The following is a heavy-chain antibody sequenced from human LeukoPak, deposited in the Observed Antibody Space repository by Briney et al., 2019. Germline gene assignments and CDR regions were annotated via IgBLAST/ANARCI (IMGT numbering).Heavy chain of an antibody. V-gene: IGHV1-18*01. CDR1: GYTFTSYG. CDR3: ARAPFDILTGYYCLDY. CDR2: ISAYNGNT. J-gene: IGHJ4*02. D-gene: IGHD3-9*01. Sequence: ASVKVSYKASGYTFTSYGISWVRQAPGQGLEWMGWISAYNGNTNYAQKLQGRVTMTTDTSASTAYMELSSLRSEDTAVYYCARAPFDILTGYYCLDYWGQGTLVTVSS.